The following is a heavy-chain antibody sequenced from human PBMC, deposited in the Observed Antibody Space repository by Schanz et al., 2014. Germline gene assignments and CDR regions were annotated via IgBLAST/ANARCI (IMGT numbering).Heavy chain of an antibody. V-gene: IGHV3-48*01. CDR3: AKGRFGELSAFDI. Sequence: EVQLVESGGGLVQPGGSLRLSCAASEFTFSTDAMSWVRQAPGKGLEWISYIGSSSSRIDHADSVKGRFTISRDNAKNSLYLQMNSLRAEDTAVYYCAKGRFGELSAFDIWGQGTLVTVSS. CDR2: IGSSSSRI. CDR1: EFTFSTDA. D-gene: IGHD3-10*01. J-gene: IGHJ4*02.